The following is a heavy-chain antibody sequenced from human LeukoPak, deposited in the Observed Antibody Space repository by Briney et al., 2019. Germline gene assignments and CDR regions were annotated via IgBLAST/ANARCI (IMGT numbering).Heavy chain of an antibody. J-gene: IGHJ3*02. CDR2: INPSGGTT. V-gene: IGHV1-46*01. CDR3: ARDLVVVTGLRTRGSFDI. D-gene: IGHD2-21*02. Sequence: ASVKVSCKASGYNFTSYYMHWVRQAPGQGLEWMGIINPSGGTTSYAQKFQGRVTVTRDTSTSTVYMELSSLRSEDTAVYYCARDLVVVTGLRTRGSFDIWSQGTMVTVSS. CDR1: GYNFTSYY.